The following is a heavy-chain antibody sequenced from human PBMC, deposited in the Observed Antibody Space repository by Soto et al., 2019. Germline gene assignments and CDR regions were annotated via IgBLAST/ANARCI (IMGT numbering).Heavy chain of an antibody. V-gene: IGHV1-69*06. Sequence: QVQLVQSGAEVKKPGSSVKVSCKASGNTFSNYAISWVRQAPGQGLEWMGGNIPILGKAHYAQKFQGRVTISADTSTLTDYRAVSSLRSGDTDVYSCARTHVSAFEKHFYYYGLDVGGQGATVTASS. J-gene: IGHJ6*02. CDR2: NIPILGKA. D-gene: IGHD3-16*01. CDR3: ARTHVSAFEKHFYYYGLDV. CDR1: GNTFSNYA.